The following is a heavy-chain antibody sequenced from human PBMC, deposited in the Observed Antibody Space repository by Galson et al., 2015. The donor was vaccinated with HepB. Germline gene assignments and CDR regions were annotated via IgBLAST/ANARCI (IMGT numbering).Heavy chain of an antibody. V-gene: IGHV3-74*01. Sequence: SLRLSCAASGFTFSSYWMHWVRQAPGKGLVWVSRINSDGSSTSYADSVKGRFTISRDNAKNTLYLQMNSLRAEDTAVYYCARGGLNWNYEYYYYYYGMDVWGQGTTVTVSS. D-gene: IGHD1-7*01. CDR2: INSDGSST. J-gene: IGHJ6*02. CDR3: ARGGLNWNYEYYYYYYGMDV. CDR1: GFTFSSYW.